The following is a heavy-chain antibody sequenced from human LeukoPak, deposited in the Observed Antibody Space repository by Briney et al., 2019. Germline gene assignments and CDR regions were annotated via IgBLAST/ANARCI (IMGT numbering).Heavy chain of an antibody. J-gene: IGHJ4*02. V-gene: IGHV1-3*01. Sequence: ASVKVSCKASGYTFTSYAMHWVRQAPGQRLEWMGWINPNSGGTSYAQKFQGRVTMTRDTSTSTVYMELSSLRSEDTAVYYCARDPLSPSSGSDLFDYWGQGTLVTVSS. CDR1: GYTFTSYA. CDR2: INPNSGGT. D-gene: IGHD3-22*01. CDR3: ARDPLSPSSGSDLFDY.